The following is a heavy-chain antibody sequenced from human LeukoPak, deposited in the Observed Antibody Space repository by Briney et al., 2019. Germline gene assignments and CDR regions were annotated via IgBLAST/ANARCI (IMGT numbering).Heavy chain of an antibody. D-gene: IGHD3-3*01. CDR1: GYSFTSYW. CDR2: IYPGDSDT. V-gene: IGHV5-51*01. J-gene: IGHJ6*03. Sequence: GESLKISCKGSGYSFTSYWIGWVRQMPGKGLEWMGIIYPGDSDTRYSPSFQGQVTISADKSISTAYLQWSSLKASDTAMYYCARHGTIFGVVILDYYYMDVWGKGTTVTVPS. CDR3: ARHGTIFGVVILDYYYMDV.